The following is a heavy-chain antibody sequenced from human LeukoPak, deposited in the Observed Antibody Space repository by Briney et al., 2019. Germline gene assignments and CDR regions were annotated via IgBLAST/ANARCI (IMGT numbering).Heavy chain of an antibody. CDR3: ARDEAAAGVPFDY. V-gene: IGHV7-4-1*02. D-gene: IGHD6-13*01. J-gene: IGHJ4*02. Sequence: RASVKVSCKASGYIFTSYAMNWVRQAPGQGLEWMGWINTNTGNPTYAQGFTGRFVFSLDTSVSTAYLQISSLKAEDTAVYYCARDEAAAGVPFDYWGQGTLVTVSS. CDR2: INTNTGNP. CDR1: GYIFTSYA.